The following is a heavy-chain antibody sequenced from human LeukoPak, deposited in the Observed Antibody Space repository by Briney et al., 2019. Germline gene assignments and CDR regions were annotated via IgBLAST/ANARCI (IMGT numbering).Heavy chain of an antibody. CDR1: GGTFSSYA. J-gene: IGHJ4*02. V-gene: IGHV1-69*05. CDR2: IIPIFGTA. Sequence: GASVTVSCKASGGTFSSYAISWVRQAPGQGLEWMGGIIPIFGTANYAQKFQGRVTITTDESTSTAYMELSSLRSEDTAVYYCARGEQQLVVPYFDYWGQGTLVTVSS. CDR3: ARGEQQLVVPYFDY. D-gene: IGHD6-13*01.